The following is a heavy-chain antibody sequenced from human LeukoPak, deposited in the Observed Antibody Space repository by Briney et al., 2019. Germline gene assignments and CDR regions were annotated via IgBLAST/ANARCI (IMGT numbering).Heavy chain of an antibody. CDR3: AREPRLITIFGVVTPSGY. CDR1: GFTFSSYW. D-gene: IGHD3-3*01. J-gene: IGHJ4*02. Sequence: GGSLRLSCAASGFTFSSYWMHWVRQAPGKGLVWVSRINSVGSTTSYADSVKGRFTISRDNSKNTLYLQMNSLRAEDTAVYYCAREPRLITIFGVVTPSGYWGQGTLVTVSS. V-gene: IGHV3-74*01. CDR2: INSVGSTT.